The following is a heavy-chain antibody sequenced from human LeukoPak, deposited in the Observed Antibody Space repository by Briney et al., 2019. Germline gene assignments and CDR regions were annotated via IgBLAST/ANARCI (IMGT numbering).Heavy chain of an antibody. V-gene: IGHV4-59*01. CDR1: GDSISGYY. CDR3: ARGSRGYEFVFDY. CDR2: IYFTGTT. D-gene: IGHD5-12*01. Sequence: KASEALSLTCTVSGDSISGYYWNWIRQPPGKGLEWIAYIYFTGTTNYSPSLKSRVSMSVDTSQNQFSVKLSSVTAADTAVYYCARGSRGYEFVFDYWGQGTLLTVCS. J-gene: IGHJ4*02.